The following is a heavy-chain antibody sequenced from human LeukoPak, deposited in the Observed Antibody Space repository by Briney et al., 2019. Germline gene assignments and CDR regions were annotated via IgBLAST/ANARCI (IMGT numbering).Heavy chain of an antibody. CDR2: IYYSGST. Sequence: SQTLSLTCTVSGGSISSGDYYWSWIRQPPGKGLKWIGYIYYSGSTYYNPSLKSRVTISLVTSKNQFSLKLSSVTAADTAVYYCARARYSSSSFDYWGQGTLVTVSS. V-gene: IGHV4-30-4*01. CDR1: GGSISSGDYY. D-gene: IGHD5-18*01. CDR3: ARARYSSSSFDY. J-gene: IGHJ4*02.